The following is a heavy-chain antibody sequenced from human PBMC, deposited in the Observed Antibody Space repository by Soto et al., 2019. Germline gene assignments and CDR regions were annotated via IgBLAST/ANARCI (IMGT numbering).Heavy chain of an antibody. CDR2: ISGSVGST. V-gene: IGHV3-23*01. J-gene: IGHJ4*02. CDR3: AKDRTIAARNYDE. CDR1: GFTFSDHG. D-gene: IGHD6-6*01. Sequence: EVQLLESGGGLVQPGGSLRLSCVGSGFTFSDHGMSWVRQAPVKGLEWVSAISGSVGSTFYADSVKGRFTISRDNSKNTLYLQMNSLRDEDTAVYYCAKDRTIAARNYDEWGQGVLVTVSS.